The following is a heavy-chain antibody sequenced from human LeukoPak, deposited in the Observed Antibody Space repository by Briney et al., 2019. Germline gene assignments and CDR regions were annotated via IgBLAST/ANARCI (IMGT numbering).Heavy chain of an antibody. CDR1: GFTFINYS. V-gene: IGHV3-7*01. Sequence: PGGSLRLSCTASGFTFINYSMNWVRQAPGKGLEWVANIKQDGSEKYYVDSVKGRFTISRDNAKNSLYLQMNSLRAEDTAVYYCAKEGFYDSSGYYYAVWYFDYWGQGTLVTVSS. D-gene: IGHD3-22*01. J-gene: IGHJ4*02. CDR2: IKQDGSEK. CDR3: AKEGFYDSSGYYYAVWYFDY.